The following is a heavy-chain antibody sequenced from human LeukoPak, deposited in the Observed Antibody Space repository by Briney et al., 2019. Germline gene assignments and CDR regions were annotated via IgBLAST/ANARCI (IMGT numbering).Heavy chain of an antibody. V-gene: IGHV3-21*01. J-gene: IGHJ4*02. CDR2: ISSSSYI. CDR1: GYTFISYS. CDR3: ARQNGGYSYGSLGY. Sequence: ASVKVSCKASGYTFISYSMNWVRQAPGKGLEWVSSISSSSYIYYADSVKGRFTISRDNAKNSLYLQMNSLRAEDTAVYYCARQNGGYSYGSLGYWGQGTLVTVSS. D-gene: IGHD5-18*01.